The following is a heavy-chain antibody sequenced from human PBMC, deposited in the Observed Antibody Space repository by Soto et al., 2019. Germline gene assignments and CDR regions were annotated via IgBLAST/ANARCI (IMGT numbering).Heavy chain of an antibody. Sequence: WGSLRLSCAASGFTFSTYEMNWVRQAPGKGLEWVSYISSSGSTIYDADSVKGRFTMSRDNAKNSLYLQMNSLRAEDTAVYYCARGVTIFGVVTFDAFDIWGQGTMVTVSS. J-gene: IGHJ3*02. CDR3: ARGVTIFGVVTFDAFDI. CDR2: ISSSGSTI. CDR1: GFTFSTYE. D-gene: IGHD3-3*01. V-gene: IGHV3-48*03.